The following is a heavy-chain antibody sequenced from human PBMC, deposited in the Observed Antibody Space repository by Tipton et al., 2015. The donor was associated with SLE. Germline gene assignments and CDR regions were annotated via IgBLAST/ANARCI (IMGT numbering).Heavy chain of an antibody. CDR1: GGSFSGYF. Sequence: LRLSCAVYGGSFSGYFWSWIRQPPGKGLEWIGEIIHSGIISYNPSLKSRVTISIDTSKNQFSLKLRAVTAADTAVYYCARVATAEVFDYWGQGTLVTVSS. CDR2: IIHSGII. J-gene: IGHJ4*02. CDR3: ARVATAEVFDY. D-gene: IGHD2-2*01. V-gene: IGHV4-34*12.